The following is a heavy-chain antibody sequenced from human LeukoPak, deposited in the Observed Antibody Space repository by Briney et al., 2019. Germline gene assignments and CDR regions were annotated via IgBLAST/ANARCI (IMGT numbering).Heavy chain of an antibody. D-gene: IGHD5-12*01. V-gene: IGHV3-30*02. CDR3: AXGLSGYDSGDY. CDR2: IRYDGSNK. J-gene: IGHJ4*02. CDR1: GFTFSSYG. Sequence: PGGSLRLSCAASGFTFSSYGMHWVRQAPGKGLEWVAFIRYDGSNKYYADSVKGRFTISRDNSKNTLYLQMNRLRAEDTAVYYCAXGLSGYDSGDYWGQGTLVTVSS.